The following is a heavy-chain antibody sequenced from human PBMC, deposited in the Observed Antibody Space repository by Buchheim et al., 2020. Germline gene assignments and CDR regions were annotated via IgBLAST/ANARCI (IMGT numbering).Heavy chain of an antibody. J-gene: IGHJ4*02. CDR2: IKCDGSSI. CDR1: GFTFSSYW. D-gene: IGHD4-23*01. V-gene: IGHV3-74*03. CDR3: ARDEDYVGNSNFDC. Sequence: EVQLVESGGGLVQPGGSLRLSCAASGFTFSSYWMHWVRQAPGKGLEWVSRIKCDGSSIMYGDSVKGRFTISRDNAKNTWFVQMNSLRAEDTAVYYCARDEDYVGNSNFDCWGQGTL.